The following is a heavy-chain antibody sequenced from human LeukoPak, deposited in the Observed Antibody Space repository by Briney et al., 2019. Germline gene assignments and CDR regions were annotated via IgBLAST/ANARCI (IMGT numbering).Heavy chain of an antibody. Sequence: GGSLRLSCAASGVTFSSYWVSWVRQAPGKGLEWVANTNQDGSEEHYADSVKGRFTISRDNAKNSLYLQMNSLRAEDTAVYYCARYCGGDCYGMDVWGQGTTVTVSS. D-gene: IGHD2-21*01. V-gene: IGHV3-7*01. CDR3: ARYCGGDCYGMDV. J-gene: IGHJ6*02. CDR1: GVTFSSYW. CDR2: TNQDGSEE.